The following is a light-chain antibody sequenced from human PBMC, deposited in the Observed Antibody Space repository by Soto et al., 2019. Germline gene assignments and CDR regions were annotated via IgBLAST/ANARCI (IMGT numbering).Light chain of an antibody. V-gene: IGKV4-1*01. Sequence: DIVMTQSPDSLAVSLGERATINRKSSQSVLYSSNNENYLAWYQQKPGQPPKALIYWASTRESGVPDRFSGSGSGTDFTLTISSLQAEDVAVYYCQQYYTTPWTFGQGTKVDIK. J-gene: IGKJ1*01. CDR3: QQYYTTPWT. CDR2: WAS. CDR1: QSVLYSSNNENY.